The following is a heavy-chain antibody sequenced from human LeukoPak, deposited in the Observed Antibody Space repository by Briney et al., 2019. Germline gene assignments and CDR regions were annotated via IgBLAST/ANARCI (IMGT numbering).Heavy chain of an antibody. J-gene: IGHJ6*03. CDR3: ARGFSNYYYYYMDV. Sequence: ASVKVSCKASGYTFTSYDINWVRQATGQGLEWMGCMNPNSGNTGYAQKFQGRVTMTRNTSISTAYMELSSLRSEDTAVYYCARGFSNYYYYYMDVWGKGTTVTISS. CDR2: MNPNSGNT. CDR1: GYTFTSYD. V-gene: IGHV1-8*01. D-gene: IGHD2/OR15-2a*01.